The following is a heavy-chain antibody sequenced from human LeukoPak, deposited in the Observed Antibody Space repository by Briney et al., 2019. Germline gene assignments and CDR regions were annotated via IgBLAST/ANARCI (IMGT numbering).Heavy chain of an antibody. J-gene: IGHJ6*03. D-gene: IGHD5-12*01. Sequence: SETLSLTCAVSDNSISNGYYWGWIRQPPGKGLGWIGSIYHLGNAYYNPSLKGRVTISVDTSKNQFSLKLRSVTAADTAVYYCARNGYSGYGGLNYYYSYYMDVWGKGTTVVVS. V-gene: IGHV4-38-2*01. CDR1: DNSISNGYY. CDR3: ARNGYSGYGGLNYYYSYYMDV. CDR2: IYHLGNA.